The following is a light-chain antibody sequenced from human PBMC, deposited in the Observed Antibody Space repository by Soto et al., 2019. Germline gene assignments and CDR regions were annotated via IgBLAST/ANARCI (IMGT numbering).Light chain of an antibody. CDR1: QSVSSS. Sequence: EIVLTQSPGSLSLSPGERATLSYRASQSVSSSLAWYQQKPGQAPRLLIYGASSRATGIPDRFSGSGSGTDFTLTISRLEPEDFAVYYCQQYGSSPRTFGQGTKVDIK. J-gene: IGKJ1*01. CDR2: GAS. V-gene: IGKV3-20*01. CDR3: QQYGSSPRT.